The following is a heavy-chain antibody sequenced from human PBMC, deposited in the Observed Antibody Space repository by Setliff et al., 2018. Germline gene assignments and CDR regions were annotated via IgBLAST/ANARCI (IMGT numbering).Heavy chain of an antibody. D-gene: IGHD2-15*01. CDR3: AREGLPGVADF. CDR2: ISISGGT. J-gene: IGHJ4*02. CDR1: GGSISSSNW. Sequence: ETLSLTCAVSGGSISSSNWWSWVRQAPGKGLEWVSVISISGGTRNADPVKGRFTISRDNSKNTLYLQMNSLRDEDTAVYYCAREGLPGVADFWGEGTRVTVSS. V-gene: IGHV3-53*01.